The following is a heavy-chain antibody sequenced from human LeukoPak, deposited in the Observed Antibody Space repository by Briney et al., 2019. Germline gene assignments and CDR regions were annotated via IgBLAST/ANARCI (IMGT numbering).Heavy chain of an antibody. D-gene: IGHD6-13*01. J-gene: IGHJ4*02. V-gene: IGHV3-30*04. CDR1: GFTFSSYA. Sequence: GRSLILSCAASGFTFSSYAMHWVRQAPGKGLEWVAVISYDGSNKYYADSVKGRFTISRDNSKNTLYLQMNSLRAEDTAVYYCARDSGQQLVPDYWGQGTLVTVSS. CDR3: ARDSGQQLVPDY. CDR2: ISYDGSNK.